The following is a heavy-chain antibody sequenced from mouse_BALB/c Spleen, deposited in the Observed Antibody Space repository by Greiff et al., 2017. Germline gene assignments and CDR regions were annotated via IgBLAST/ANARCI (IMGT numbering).Heavy chain of an antibody. D-gene: IGHD2-2*01. Sequence: EVQGVESGGGLVKPGGSLKLSCAASGFTFSSYAMSWVRQTPEKRLEWVASISSGGSTYYPDSVKGRFTISRDNARNILYLQMSSLRSEDTAMYYCARGRGYDAAYWYFDVWGAGTTVTVSS. CDR1: GFTFSSYA. V-gene: IGHV5-6-5*01. CDR3: ARGRGYDAAYWYFDV. CDR2: ISSGGST. J-gene: IGHJ1*01.